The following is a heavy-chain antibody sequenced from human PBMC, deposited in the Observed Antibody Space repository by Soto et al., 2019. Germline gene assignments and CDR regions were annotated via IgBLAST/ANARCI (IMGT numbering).Heavy chain of an antibody. V-gene: IGHV1-69*02. CDR1: GGTFSSYT. J-gene: IGHJ4*02. D-gene: IGHD3-22*01. CDR2: IISILGIA. Sequence: QVQLVQSGAEVKKPGSSVKVSCKASGGTFSSYTISWVRQAPGQGLEWMGRIISILGIANYAQKFQGRVTIPADKSTSTAYMELSSLRSEDTAVYYGARDLDSSLWGQGTLVTVSS. CDR3: ARDLDSSL.